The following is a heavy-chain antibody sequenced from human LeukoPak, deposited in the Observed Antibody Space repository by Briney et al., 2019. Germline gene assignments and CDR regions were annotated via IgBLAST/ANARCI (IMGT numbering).Heavy chain of an antibody. CDR1: GYTFTSYG. CDR3: ASGRIAAAVFGNAFDI. J-gene: IGHJ3*02. Sequence: GASVKVSCKASGYTFTSYGISRVRQAPGQGLEWMGWISAYNGNTNYAQKLQGRVTMTTDTSTSTAYMELRSLRSDDTAVYYCASGRIAAAVFGNAFDIWGQGTMVTVSS. D-gene: IGHD6-13*01. CDR2: ISAYNGNT. V-gene: IGHV1-18*01.